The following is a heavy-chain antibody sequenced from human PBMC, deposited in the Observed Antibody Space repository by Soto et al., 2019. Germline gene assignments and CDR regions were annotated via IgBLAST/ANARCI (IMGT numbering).Heavy chain of an antibody. CDR1: GFTFRSYA. D-gene: IGHD3-9*01. J-gene: IGHJ4*02. CDR3: AKGDILTGSKEGWDY. V-gene: IGHV3-23*01. CDR2: IAGSGAGA. Sequence: EVQLLESGGGLVQPGGSLRLSCAASGFTFRSYAMSWVRQAPGRGLECVSSIAGSGAGAYSADSVKGRFTISRDNSKNTLDLQMNSLRAEDTAVYYFAKGDILTGSKEGWDYWGQGTLVTVSS.